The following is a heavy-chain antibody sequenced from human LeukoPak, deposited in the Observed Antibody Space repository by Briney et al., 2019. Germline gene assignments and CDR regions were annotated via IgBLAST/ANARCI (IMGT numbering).Heavy chain of an antibody. CDR2: IYYSGST. D-gene: IGHD3-22*01. V-gene: IGHV4-59*12. J-gene: IGHJ4*02. CDR1: GGSISNYY. CDR3: AREPQYYYDSSGDKAGYFDY. Sequence: KSSETLSLTCTISGGSISNYYWSWIRQPPGKGLEWIGYIYYSGSTNYNPSLKSRVTISVDTSKNQFSLKLSSVTAADTAVYYCAREPQYYYDSSGDKAGYFDYWGQGTLVTVSS.